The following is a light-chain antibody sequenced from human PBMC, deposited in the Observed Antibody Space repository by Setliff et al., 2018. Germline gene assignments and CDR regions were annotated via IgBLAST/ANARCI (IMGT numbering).Light chain of an antibody. V-gene: IGLV2-23*02. CDR3: CSYAGSNNPYI. CDR1: SSGVGSYNL. CDR2: EVT. J-gene: IGLJ1*01. Sequence: QSALAQPASVSGSPGQSITISCTGTSSGVGSYNLVPWYQQHPDRAPKLILFEVTKRPSGISGRFSGSKSGNTASLTISGLQAEDEAHYFCCSYAGSNNPYIFGPGTKGTVL.